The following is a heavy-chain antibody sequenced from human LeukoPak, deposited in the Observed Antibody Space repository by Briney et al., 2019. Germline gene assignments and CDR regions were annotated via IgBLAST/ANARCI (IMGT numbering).Heavy chain of an antibody. CDR1: GDPISSSTCN. Sequence: PSQTLSLTCKVSGDPISSSTCNWSWIRQPPGKGLEWIGYIYYSGSTNYNPSLKSRVTISVDTSKNQFSLKLSSVTAADTAVYYCARVPNWYDSRGYSTWGQGTLVTVSS. J-gene: IGHJ5*02. V-gene: IGHV4-61*05. CDR3: ARVPNWYDSRGYST. D-gene: IGHD3-22*01. CDR2: IYYSGST.